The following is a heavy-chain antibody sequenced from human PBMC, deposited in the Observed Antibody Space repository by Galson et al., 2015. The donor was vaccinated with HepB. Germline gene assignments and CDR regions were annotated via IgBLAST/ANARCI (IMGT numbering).Heavy chain of an antibody. Sequence: LRLSCAASGFTFSSYGMHWVRQAPGKGLEWVAVIWDDGSNKYYADSVKGRFTISRDNSKNTLYLQMNSLRAEDTAVYYCARWGPKSYYYESSGYYGNWYFDLWGRGTLVTVSS. CDR3: ARWGPKSYYYESSGYYGNWYFDL. CDR1: GFTFSSYG. V-gene: IGHV3-33*01. D-gene: IGHD3-22*01. J-gene: IGHJ2*01. CDR2: IWDDGSNK.